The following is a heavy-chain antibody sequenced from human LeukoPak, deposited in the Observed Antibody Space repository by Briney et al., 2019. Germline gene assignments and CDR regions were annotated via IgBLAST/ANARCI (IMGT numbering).Heavy chain of an antibody. CDR1: GFSFSGYG. J-gene: IGHJ6*02. CDR3: ARDSLINWGPGYYYYGMDV. D-gene: IGHD7-27*01. V-gene: IGHV3-7*01. CDR2: IKQDGSEK. Sequence: PGGSLRLSCAASGFSFSGYGMTWVRQAPGKGLEWVANIKQDGSEKYYVDSVKGRFTISRDNAKNSLYLQMNSLRAEDTAVYYCARDSLINWGPGYYYYGMDVWGQGTTVNVSS.